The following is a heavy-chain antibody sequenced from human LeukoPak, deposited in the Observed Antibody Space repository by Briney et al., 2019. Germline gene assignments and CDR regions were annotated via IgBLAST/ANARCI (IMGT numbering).Heavy chain of an antibody. CDR1: GYTFTSYG. CDR3: ARDSAHSSGWYSGWFDP. CDR2: ISAYNGNT. J-gene: IGHJ5*02. D-gene: IGHD6-19*01. V-gene: IGHV1-18*01. Sequence: ASVKVSCKASGYTFTSYGISWVRQAPGQGLEWTGWISAYNGNTNYAQKLQGRVTMTTDTSTSTAYMELRSLRSDDTAVYYCARDSAHSSGWYSGWFDPWGQGTLVTVSS.